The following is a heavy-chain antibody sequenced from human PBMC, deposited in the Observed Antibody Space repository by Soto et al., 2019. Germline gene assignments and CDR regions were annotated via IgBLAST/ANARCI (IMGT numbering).Heavy chain of an antibody. D-gene: IGHD1-7*01. Sequence: QVQLVESGGGVVQPGRSLRLSCAASGFTFSSYGMHWVRQAPGKGLEWVAVIWYGGSNKYYADSVKGRFTISRDNSKNTLYLQMNSLRAEDTDVYYCARDGGVTGTNHYYYYGMDVWGQGTTVAVSS. V-gene: IGHV3-33*01. CDR2: IWYGGSNK. CDR1: GFTFSSYG. CDR3: ARDGGVTGTNHYYYYGMDV. J-gene: IGHJ6*02.